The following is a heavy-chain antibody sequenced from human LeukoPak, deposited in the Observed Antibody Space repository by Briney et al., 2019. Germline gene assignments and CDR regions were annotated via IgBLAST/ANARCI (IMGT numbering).Heavy chain of an antibody. J-gene: IGHJ5*02. CDR3: ARDTTYNWNDAFDP. CDR1: GYTFTGFY. V-gene: IGHV1-2*02. CDR2: IHPNSGGT. D-gene: IGHD1-1*01. Sequence: ASVKVSCKAAGYTFTGFYMHWLRQAPGQGLGWLGWIHPNSGGTNYAQKFQGRVTMTRETSIRTAYMERRRLRSDDTAVYYCARDTTYNWNDAFDPWGQGNLVTVSS.